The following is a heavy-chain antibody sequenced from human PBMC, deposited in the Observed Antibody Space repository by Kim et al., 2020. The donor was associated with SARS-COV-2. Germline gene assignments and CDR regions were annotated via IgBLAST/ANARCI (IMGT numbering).Heavy chain of an antibody. CDR3: AKEVVPAAIVYYYYGMDV. Sequence: GGSLRLSCAASGFTFSSYAMSWVRQAPGKGLEWVSAISGSGGSTYYADSVKGRFTISRDNSKNTLYLQMNSLRAEDTAVYYCAKEVVPAAIVYYYYGMDVWGQGTTVTVSS. CDR2: ISGSGGST. J-gene: IGHJ6*02. V-gene: IGHV3-23*01. CDR1: GFTFSSYA. D-gene: IGHD2-2*01.